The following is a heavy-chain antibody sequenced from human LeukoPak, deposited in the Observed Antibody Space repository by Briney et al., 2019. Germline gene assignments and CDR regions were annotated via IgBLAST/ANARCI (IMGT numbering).Heavy chain of an antibody. CDR3: HPLGYTSN. J-gene: IGHJ4*02. CDR2: VRNDGST. Sequence: GGSLRLSCVVSGFTSGFTFSSRWMHWVRQAPGKGLVRVSLVRNDGSTNYADSVKGRFTVSRDNAENTLYLQMNNLRVEDTALYFCHPLGYTSNWGQGTLVTVSS. CDR1: GFTFSSRW. D-gene: IGHD6-13*01. V-gene: IGHV3-74*01.